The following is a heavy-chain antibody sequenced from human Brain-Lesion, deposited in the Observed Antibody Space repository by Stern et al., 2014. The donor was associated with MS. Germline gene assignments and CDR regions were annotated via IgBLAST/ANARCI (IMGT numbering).Heavy chain of an antibody. Sequence: EVQLVESGGGLVQPGGSLRLSCAASGFTFSNYWLHWVRQAPGKGLVWASRVNNDGRRTSYADSVKGRFTMSRDNAKNTLYLQMNSLRVEDTAIYYCARGERWFDSWGQGTLVTVSS. D-gene: IGHD3-10*01. J-gene: IGHJ5*01. CDR3: ARGERWFDS. CDR2: VNNDGRRT. CDR1: GFTFSNYW. V-gene: IGHV3-74*02.